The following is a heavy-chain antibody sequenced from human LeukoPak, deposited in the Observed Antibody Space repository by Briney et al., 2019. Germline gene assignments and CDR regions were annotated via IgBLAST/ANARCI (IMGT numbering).Heavy chain of an antibody. J-gene: IGHJ4*02. V-gene: IGHV1-2*02. CDR2: INPNSGGT. CDR1: GYTFTGYY. CDR3: ARKPVDEYYDLLLNSYYFDY. D-gene: IGHD3-3*01. Sequence: ASVKVSCKASGYTFTGYYMHWVRQAPGQGLEWMGWINPNSGGTNYAQKFQGRVTMTRDTSISTAYMELSRLRSDDSAVYYCARKPVDEYYDLLLNSYYFDYWGQRTLVTVSS.